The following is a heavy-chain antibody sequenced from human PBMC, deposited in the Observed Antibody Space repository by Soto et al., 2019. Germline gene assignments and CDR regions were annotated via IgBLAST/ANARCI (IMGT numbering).Heavy chain of an antibody. CDR3: GTGALAGY. CDR1: GFSITRYW. CDR2: INSDGGSR. V-gene: IGHV3-74*01. Sequence: EVQLVQSGGGLVQPGGSLRLSCAASGFSITRYWLHWVRQAPGKGLVWVSRINSDGGSRGYADSVKGRFTISRDDRRNPLYLQMNSLRVEDTAVYYCGTGALAGYGGLGTLVTVSS. J-gene: IGHJ4*02. D-gene: IGHD1-1*01.